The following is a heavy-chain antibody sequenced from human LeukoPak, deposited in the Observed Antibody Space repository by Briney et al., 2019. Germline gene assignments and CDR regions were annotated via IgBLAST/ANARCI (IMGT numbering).Heavy chain of an antibody. Sequence: PSETLSLTCAVYGGSFSGYYWSWIRQPPGKGLEWIGEINHSGSTNYNPSLKSRVTISVDTSKNQFSLKLSSVTAADTAVYYCAKGKFIGSHPKRKEKDAFDIWGQRTMVTVSS. CDR2: INHSGST. V-gene: IGHV4-34*01. CDR3: AKGKFIGSHPKRKEKDAFDI. D-gene: IGHD2-15*01. CDR1: GGSFSGYY. J-gene: IGHJ3*02.